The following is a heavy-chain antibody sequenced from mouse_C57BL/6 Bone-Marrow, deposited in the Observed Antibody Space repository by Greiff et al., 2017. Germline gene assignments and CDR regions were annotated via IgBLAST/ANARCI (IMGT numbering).Heavy chain of an antibody. J-gene: IGHJ1*03. V-gene: IGHV1-64*01. D-gene: IGHD1-1*01. CDR3: SRKGGYDDGSSYWYFDV. CDR2: IHPNSGST. Sequence: QVQLQQSGAELVKPGASVKLSCKASGYTFTSYWMHWVKQRPGHGLEWIGMIHPNSGSTNYNEKFKSKATLTVDKSSSTAYMQLSSLTSEDSAVYYLSRKGGYDDGSSYWYFDVWGTGTTVTVSS. CDR1: GYTFTSYW.